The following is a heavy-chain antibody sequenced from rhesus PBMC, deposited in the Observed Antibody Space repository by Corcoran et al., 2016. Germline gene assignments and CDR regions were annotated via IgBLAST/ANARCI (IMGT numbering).Heavy chain of an antibody. CDR1: GGSISGYYY. J-gene: IGHJ4*01. CDR2: IYGNSAST. Sequence: QVQLQQWGEGLVKPSETLSLTCAVYGGSISGYYYWSWVRQPPGKGLEWIGYIYGNSASTNYNPSLKNRDTILKDTSKNQFSLKLSSVTAADTAVYYCAREGLRYYFDYWGQGVLVTVSS. D-gene: IGHD2-21*01. V-gene: IGHV4-73*01. CDR3: AREGLRYYFDY.